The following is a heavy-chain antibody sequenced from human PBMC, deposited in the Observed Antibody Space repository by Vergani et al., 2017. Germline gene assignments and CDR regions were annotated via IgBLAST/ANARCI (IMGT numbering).Heavy chain of an antibody. CDR3: AKDSRAVAGPFDY. D-gene: IGHD6-19*01. Sequence: EVQLVESGGGLVQPGGSLRLSCAASGFTFDDYAMHWVRQAPGKGLEWVSGISWNSGSIGYADSVKGRFTISRDNAKNSLYLQMNSLRAEDTALYYCAKDSRAVAGPFDYWGQGTLVTVSS. CDR2: ISWNSGSI. V-gene: IGHV3-9*01. J-gene: IGHJ4*02. CDR1: GFTFDDYA.